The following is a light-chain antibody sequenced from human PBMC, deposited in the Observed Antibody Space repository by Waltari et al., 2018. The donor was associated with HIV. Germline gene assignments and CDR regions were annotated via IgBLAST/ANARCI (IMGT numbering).Light chain of an antibody. V-gene: IGKV3-15*01. CDR3: QQYNYWPPYT. J-gene: IGKJ2*01. Sequence: EIVMTQSPATRTVSPGDRATLSCRASQTVIGNLAWYQQKPGQAPRLLVYGASARAAGVPARFTGSGSGTEFTLTISTMQSEDVAVYYCQQYNYWPPYTFGQGTKLEIK. CDR1: QTVIGN. CDR2: GAS.